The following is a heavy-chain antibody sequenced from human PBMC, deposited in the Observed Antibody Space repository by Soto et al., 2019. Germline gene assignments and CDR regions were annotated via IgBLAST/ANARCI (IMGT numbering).Heavy chain of an antibody. CDR2: ISYNGSNK. CDR3: AREANDYGDPYYFDY. V-gene: IGHV3-33*01. CDR1: GFTFSSYG. Sequence: GGSLRLSCAASGFTFSSYGMHWVRQAPGKGLEWVALISYNGSNKYYADSVKGRFTISRDNSKNTLYLQMNSLRAGDTAVYYCAREANDYGDPYYFDYWGQGTLVTVSS. D-gene: IGHD4-17*01. J-gene: IGHJ4*02.